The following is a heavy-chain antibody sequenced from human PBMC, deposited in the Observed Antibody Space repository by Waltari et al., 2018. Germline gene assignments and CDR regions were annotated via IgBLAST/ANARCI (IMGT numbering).Heavy chain of an antibody. CDR1: GYTFTAYY. V-gene: IGHV1-2*02. Sequence: QVQLVQSGAVVKKPGASVKVSCKASGYTFTAYYMHWVRQAPGQGLEWMGWINPNSGGTNYAQKFQGRVTMTRDTSISTAYMELSRLRSDDTAVYYCAREVATVVRDAFDIWGQGTMVTVSS. CDR3: AREVATVVRDAFDI. J-gene: IGHJ3*02. D-gene: IGHD5-12*01. CDR2: INPNSGGT.